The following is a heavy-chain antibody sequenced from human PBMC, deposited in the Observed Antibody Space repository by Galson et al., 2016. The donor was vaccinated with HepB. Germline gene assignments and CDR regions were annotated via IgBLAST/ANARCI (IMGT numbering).Heavy chain of an antibody. Sequence: SLRLSCAVSGFSYSKYGIHWVRQAPGKGLEWVATIWHDESNVYYSDTVKGRFSISRDNSKNMVYLHMNTLKAEDTAVYYCARDHLPPTHSATPLRFVEWHVYFGMDVWGQGTTVTVSS. D-gene: IGHD3-3*01. CDR1: GFSYSKYG. CDR3: ARDHLPPTHSATPLRFVEWHVYFGMDV. J-gene: IGHJ6*02. CDR2: IWHDESNV. V-gene: IGHV3-33*01.